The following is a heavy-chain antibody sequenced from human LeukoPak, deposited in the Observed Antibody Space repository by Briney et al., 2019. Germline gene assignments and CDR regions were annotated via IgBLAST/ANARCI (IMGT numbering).Heavy chain of an antibody. CDR3: ARDPLYCSGGSCHNWFDP. CDR1: GGAFSSYT. D-gene: IGHD2-15*01. CDR2: IIPIFGTA. J-gene: IGHJ5*02. V-gene: IGHV1-69*05. Sequence: SVKVSCKASGGAFSSYTISWVRQAPGQRLEWMGRIIPIFGTANYAQKFQGRVTITTDESTSKAYMELSSLRSEDTAVYYCARDPLYCSGGSCHNWFDPWGQGTLVTVSS.